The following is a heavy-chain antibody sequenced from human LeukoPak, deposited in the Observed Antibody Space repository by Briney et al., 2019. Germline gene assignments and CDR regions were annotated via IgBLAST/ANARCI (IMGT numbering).Heavy chain of an antibody. CDR2: ISSSSSYI. CDR3: ARDDYDSSGYAS. J-gene: IGHJ4*02. D-gene: IGHD3-22*01. CDR1: GFTFSSYS. V-gene: IGHV3-21*01. Sequence: GGSLRPSCAASGFTFSSYSMNWVRQAPGKGLEWVSSISSSSSYIYYADSVKGRFTISRDNAKNSLYLQMNSLRAEDTAVYYCARDDYDSSGYASWGQGSLVTVSS.